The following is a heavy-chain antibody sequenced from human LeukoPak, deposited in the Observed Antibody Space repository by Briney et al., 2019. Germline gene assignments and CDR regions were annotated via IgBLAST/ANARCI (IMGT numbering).Heavy chain of an antibody. V-gene: IGHV3-23*01. D-gene: IGHD3-16*02. CDR1: GFTFSSYA. CDR2: ISGSGGST. J-gene: IGHJ4*02. Sequence: GGSVRLSCAASGFTFSSYAMSWVRQAPGKGLEWVSAISGSGGSTYYADSVKGRFTISRDNSRNTLYLQMNSLRAEDTAVYYCAKSRHDYVWGSYPDSYWGQGTLVTVSS. CDR3: AKSRHDYVWGSYPDSY.